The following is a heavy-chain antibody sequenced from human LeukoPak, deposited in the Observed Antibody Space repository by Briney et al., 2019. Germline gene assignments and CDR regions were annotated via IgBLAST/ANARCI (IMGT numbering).Heavy chain of an antibody. CDR3: ASQGSDYYYDSSGYYYY. D-gene: IGHD3-22*01. CDR2: IIPIFGTA. J-gene: IGHJ4*02. CDR1: GGTFSSYA. Sequence: AASVKVSCKASGGTFSSYAISWVRQAPGQGLEWMGGIIPIFGTANYAQKFQGRVTITADKSTSTAYMELSSLRSEDTAVYYCASQGSDYYYDSSGYYYYWGQGTLVTVSS. V-gene: IGHV1-69*06.